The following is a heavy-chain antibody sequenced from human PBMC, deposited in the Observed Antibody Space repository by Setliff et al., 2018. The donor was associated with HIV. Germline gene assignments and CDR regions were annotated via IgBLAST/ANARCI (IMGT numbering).Heavy chain of an antibody. CDR1: GGSISSGGYY. Sequence: SETLSLTCTVSGGSISSGGYYWSWIRQYPGKGLEWIGYIYYSGSTYYNPSLKGRVTISVGTSKDQFSLKLTSVTAADTVVYYCARAPTGGGWFDPWGQGTLVTVSS. V-gene: IGHV4-31*03. D-gene: IGHD7-27*01. J-gene: IGHJ5*02. CDR3: ARAPTGGGWFDP. CDR2: IYYSGST.